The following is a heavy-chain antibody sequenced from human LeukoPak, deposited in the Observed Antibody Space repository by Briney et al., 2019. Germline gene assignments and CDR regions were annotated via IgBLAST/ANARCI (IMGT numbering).Heavy chain of an antibody. J-gene: IGHJ4*02. CDR3: ARDRYCTTTRCSDY. CDR2: INTDGSST. D-gene: IGHD2-2*01. Sequence: GGSLRLSCAASGFTFSSYWLHWVRQAPGKGLVWVSRINTDGSSTTYADSVKGRFTISRDNAKNTLYLEMNSLRAEDTAVYYCARDRYCTTTRCSDYWGQGTLVTVSS. CDR1: GFTFSSYW. V-gene: IGHV3-74*03.